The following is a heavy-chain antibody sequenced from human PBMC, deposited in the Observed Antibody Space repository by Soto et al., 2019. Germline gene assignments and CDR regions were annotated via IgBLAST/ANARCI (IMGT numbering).Heavy chain of an antibody. J-gene: IGHJ4*02. CDR1: GVSVTNSLYD. CDR3: ARHSETALVTGFDS. CDR2: VTSSGQT. D-gene: IGHD5-18*01. V-gene: IGHV4-39*01. Sequence: SETLSVTCSVTGVSVTNSLYDWVWVRHAPDKGLEWIGAVTSSGQTFNIPSLESRVAISADASKNEFYLSPTSVTAADTAVYYCARHSETALVTGFDSWGQGIRVTVSS.